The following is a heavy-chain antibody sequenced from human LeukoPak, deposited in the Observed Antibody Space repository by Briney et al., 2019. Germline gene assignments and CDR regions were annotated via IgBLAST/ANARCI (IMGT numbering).Heavy chain of an antibody. Sequence: GGSLRLSCAASGFSFRDYDMHWVRQRKGQGLEWVSGIHTGGDTYYADSVKGRFAISRENVKTSLYLQMDSLRAGDTAVYYCARGYSYGIYYFDYWGQGTQVTVSS. CDR2: IHTGGDT. J-gene: IGHJ4*02. CDR1: GFSFRDYD. D-gene: IGHD5-18*01. CDR3: ARGYSYGIYYFDY. V-gene: IGHV3-13*01.